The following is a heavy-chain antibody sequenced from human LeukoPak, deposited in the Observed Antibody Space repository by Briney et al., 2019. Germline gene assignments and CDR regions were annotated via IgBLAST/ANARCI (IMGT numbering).Heavy chain of an antibody. V-gene: IGHV3-49*04. CDR3: TSITGTTGFDY. CDR2: IRSKAYGGTT. Sequence: PGRSLRLSCTASGFTFGDYAMSWVRQAPGKGLEWVGFIRSKAYGGTTEYAASVKGRFTISRDDSKSIAYLKMNSLKTKDTAVYYCTSITGTTGFDYWGQGTLVTVSS. D-gene: IGHD1-7*01. J-gene: IGHJ4*02. CDR1: GFTFGDYA.